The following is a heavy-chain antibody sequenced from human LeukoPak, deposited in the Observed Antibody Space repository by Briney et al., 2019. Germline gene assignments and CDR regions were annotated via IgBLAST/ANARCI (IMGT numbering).Heavy chain of an antibody. D-gene: IGHD3-22*01. Sequence: PSETLSLTCAVYGGSFSGYYWSWIRQPPGKGLEWIGEINHSGSTNYNPSLMSRVTISVDTSKNQFSLKLSSVTAADTAVYYCARGNRVAVVTPFRQRFDYWGQGTLVTVSS. CDR1: GGSFSGYY. CDR3: ARGNRVAVVTPFRQRFDY. CDR2: INHSGST. J-gene: IGHJ4*02. V-gene: IGHV4-34*01.